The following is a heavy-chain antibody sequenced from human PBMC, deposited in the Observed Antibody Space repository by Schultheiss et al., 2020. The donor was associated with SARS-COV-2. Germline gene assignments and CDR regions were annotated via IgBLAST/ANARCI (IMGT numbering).Heavy chain of an antibody. J-gene: IGHJ4*02. CDR3: AGRSSSSWYYFDY. V-gene: IGHV4-31*03. CDR2: IYYSGST. D-gene: IGHD6-13*01. CDR1: GGSISSGGYY. Sequence: SETLSLTCTVSGGSISSGGYYWSWIRQHPGKGLEWIGYIYYSGSTYYNPSLKSRVTISVDTSKNQFSLKLSSVTAVDTAVYYCAGRSSSSWYYFDYWGQGTLVTVSS.